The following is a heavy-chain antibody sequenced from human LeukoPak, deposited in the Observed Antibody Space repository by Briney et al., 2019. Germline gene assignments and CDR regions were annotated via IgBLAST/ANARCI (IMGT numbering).Heavy chain of an antibody. V-gene: IGHV4-38-2*02. Sequence: SETLSLTCTVSGYSISSGYYWGWIRQPPGKGLGWIGSIYHSGSTYYNPSLKRRLTISVDTSKNKFSLKLSSVTAADTAVYYCARARGYSYGGGYYFDYWGQGTLVTVSS. CDR3: ARARGYSYGGGYYFDY. J-gene: IGHJ4*02. CDR2: IYHSGST. CDR1: GYSISSGYY. D-gene: IGHD5-18*01.